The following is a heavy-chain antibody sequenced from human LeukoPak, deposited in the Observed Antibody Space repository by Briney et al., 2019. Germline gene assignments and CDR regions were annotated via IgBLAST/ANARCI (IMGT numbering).Heavy chain of an antibody. CDR1: GGSISSGSYY. V-gene: IGHV4-61*01. CDR2: SYYSGST. D-gene: IGHD3-22*01. CDR3: ATTYYYDSSGIHFDY. J-gene: IGHJ4*02. Sequence: SQTLSLTCTVSGGSISSGSYYWSWIRQPPGKGLEWIGYSYYSGSTNYNPSLKSRVTISVDTSKNQFSLKLSSATAADTAVYYCATTYYYDSSGIHFDYWGQGTLVTVSS.